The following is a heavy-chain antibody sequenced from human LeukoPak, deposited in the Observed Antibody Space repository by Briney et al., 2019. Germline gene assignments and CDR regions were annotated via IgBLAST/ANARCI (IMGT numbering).Heavy chain of an antibody. J-gene: IGHJ3*02. CDR1: GFTFDDYA. Sequence: GRSLRLSCAASGFTFDDYAMHWVRQAPGKGLEWVSGISWNSGSIGYADSVEGRFTISRDNAKNSLYLQMNSLRAGDTALYYCAKDMEVRGLIGPDAFDIWGQGTMVTVSS. D-gene: IGHD3-10*01. CDR2: ISWNSGSI. CDR3: AKDMEVRGLIGPDAFDI. V-gene: IGHV3-9*01.